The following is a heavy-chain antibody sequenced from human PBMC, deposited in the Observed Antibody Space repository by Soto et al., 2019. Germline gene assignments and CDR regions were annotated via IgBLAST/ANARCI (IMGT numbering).Heavy chain of an antibody. V-gene: IGHV1-18*01. CDR3: ARVVGALGHWFDP. Sequence: QVQLEQSGAEVKKPGASVKVSCKASGYTFTSYGISWVRQAPGQGLEWMGRISAYNGNTNYAQKLQGRATMTTATTTSTADMELRSLRSDDTAVYYWARVVGALGHWFDPWGQGTLVTVSS. D-gene: IGHD1-26*01. CDR2: ISAYNGNT. J-gene: IGHJ5*02. CDR1: GYTFTSYG.